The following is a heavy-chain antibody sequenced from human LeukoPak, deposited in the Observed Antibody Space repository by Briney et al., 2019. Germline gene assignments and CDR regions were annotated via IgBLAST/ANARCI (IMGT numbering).Heavy chain of an antibody. CDR2: ISSSSSYI. CDR1: GFTFSSYS. J-gene: IGHJ4*02. Sequence: PGGSLRLSCAASGFTFSSYSMNWVRQAPGKGLEWVSSISSSSSYIYYADSVKGRFTISRDNAKNSLYLRMNSLRAEDTAVYYCARGSDSSSPQDYWGQGTLVTVSS. CDR3: ARGSDSSSPQDY. V-gene: IGHV3-21*01. D-gene: IGHD6-6*01.